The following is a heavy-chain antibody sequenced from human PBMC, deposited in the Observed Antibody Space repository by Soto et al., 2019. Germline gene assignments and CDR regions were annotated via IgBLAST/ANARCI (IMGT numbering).Heavy chain of an antibody. J-gene: IGHJ4*02. V-gene: IGHV3-23*01. Sequence: EVQLLESGGGLVQPGGSLRLSCAASGFRYSSYDMSWVRQAPGKGLEWVSGISGSGGSTYYADSVKGRFTISRDNSKNTLYLQMNSLRAEDTAVYYCALLKGGDYWGQGTLVTVSS. CDR3: ALLKGGDY. D-gene: IGHD2-8*01. CDR2: ISGSGGST. CDR1: GFRYSSYD.